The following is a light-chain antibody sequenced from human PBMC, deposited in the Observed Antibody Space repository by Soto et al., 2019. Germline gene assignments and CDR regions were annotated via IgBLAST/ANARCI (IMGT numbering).Light chain of an antibody. CDR3: SSYTSTGPQVL. Sequence: QSVLTQPASVSGSPGQSITISCTGTSSDIGAYNYVSWYQRHPGRAPKLIIYNVNDRPPWISDRFSGSKSDNAASLTISGLQTADEADYLCSSYTSTGPQVLFGGGTKLTVL. CDR2: NVN. V-gene: IGLV2-14*03. J-gene: IGLJ2*01. CDR1: SSDIGAYNY.